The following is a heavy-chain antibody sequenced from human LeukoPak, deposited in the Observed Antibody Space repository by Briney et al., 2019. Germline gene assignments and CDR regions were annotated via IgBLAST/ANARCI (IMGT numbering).Heavy chain of an antibody. CDR1: GGSISSYY. Sequence: SETLSLTCTVSGGSISSYYWSRIRQPPGKGLGWIGYIYYSGSTNYNPSLKSRVTISVDTSKNQFSLKLSSVTAADTAVYYCASRRDGYNSYYFDYWGQGTLVTVSS. J-gene: IGHJ4*02. CDR3: ASRRDGYNSYYFDY. V-gene: IGHV4-59*12. CDR2: IYYSGST. D-gene: IGHD5-24*01.